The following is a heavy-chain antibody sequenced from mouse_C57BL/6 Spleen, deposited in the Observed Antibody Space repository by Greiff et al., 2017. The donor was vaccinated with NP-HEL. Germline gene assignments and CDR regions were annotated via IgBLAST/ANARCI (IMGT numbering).Heavy chain of an antibody. V-gene: IGHV1-26*01. CDR2: INPNNGGT. J-gene: IGHJ2*01. CDR1: GYTFTDYY. CDR3: TRKPTYYSNYFDY. D-gene: IGHD2-5*01. Sequence: EVQLQQSGPELVKPGASVKISCKASGYTFTDYYMNWVKQSHGKSLEWIGDINPNNGGTSYNQKFKGKATLTVDKSSRPAYIELRSLTSEDSAVYYCTRKPTYYSNYFDYWGQGTTLTVSS.